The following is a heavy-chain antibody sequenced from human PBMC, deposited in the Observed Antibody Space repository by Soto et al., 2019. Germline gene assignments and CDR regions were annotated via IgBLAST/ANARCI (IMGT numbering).Heavy chain of an antibody. V-gene: IGHV4-31*03. J-gene: IGHJ5*01. CDR3: ARYRGDYLNWFAF. Sequence: SETLSLTCTVSGGSISSGGYYWSWIRQHPGKGLEWIGHINYSGSIYYNPSLKSRVTISVDTSKNQFSLKLSSVTAADTAVYYCARYRGDYLNWFAFWGQGTLVIVSS. CDR2: INYSGSI. CDR1: GGSISSGGYY. D-gene: IGHD4-17*01.